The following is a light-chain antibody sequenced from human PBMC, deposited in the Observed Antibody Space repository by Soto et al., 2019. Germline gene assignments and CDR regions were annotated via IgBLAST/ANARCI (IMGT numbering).Light chain of an antibody. CDR2: GAS. CDR3: QQYNNWPLT. J-gene: IGKJ4*01. CDR1: QSVSSN. Sequence: EIVVTQYPGTLSLSPGERATLSCRASQSVSSNLAWYQQKPGQAPRLLIYGASTRATGIPARFSGSGSGTEFTLTISSLQSEDFAVYYCQQYNNWPLTFCGGTKVDNK. V-gene: IGKV3D-15*01.